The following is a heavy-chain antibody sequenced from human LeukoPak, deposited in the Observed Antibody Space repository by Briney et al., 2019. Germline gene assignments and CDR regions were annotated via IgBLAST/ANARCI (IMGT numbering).Heavy chain of an antibody. CDR1: GFTFSSYA. J-gene: IGHJ6*02. Sequence: PGGSLRLSCAASGFTFSSYAMSWVRQAPGKGLEWVSAISGSGGSTYYADSVKGRFTISRDNSKNTLYLQMNSLRAEDTAVYYCAKVREPDILTSYTNYGMDVWGQGTTVTVSS. V-gene: IGHV3-23*01. D-gene: IGHD3-9*01. CDR2: ISGSGGST. CDR3: AKVREPDILTSYTNYGMDV.